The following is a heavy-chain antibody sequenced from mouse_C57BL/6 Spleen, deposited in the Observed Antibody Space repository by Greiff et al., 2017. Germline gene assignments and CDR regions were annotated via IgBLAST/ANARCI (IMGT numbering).Heavy chain of an antibody. CDR1: GFTFSDYG. D-gene: IGHD2-4*01. V-gene: IGHV5-17*01. CDR2: ISSGSSTI. J-gene: IGHJ4*01. Sequence: EVKLMESGGGLVKPGGSLKLSCAASGFTFSDYGMHWVRQAPEKGLEWVAYISSGSSTIYYADTVKGRFPISRDNAKNTLFLQMTSLRSEDTAMYYCAKNYDDAANYYAMDYWGQGTSVTVSS. CDR3: AKNYDDAANYYAMDY.